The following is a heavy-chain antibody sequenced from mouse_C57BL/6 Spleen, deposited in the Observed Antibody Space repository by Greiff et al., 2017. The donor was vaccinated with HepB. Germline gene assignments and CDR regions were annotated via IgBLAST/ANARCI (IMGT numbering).Heavy chain of an antibody. CDR3: ARQDYGSSPWYFDV. CDR2: ISGGGGNT. Sequence: EVMLVESGGGLVKPGGSLKLSCAASGFTFSSYTMSWVRQTPEKRLEWVATISGGGGNTYYPDSVKGRFTISRDNAKNTLYLQMSSLRSEDTALYYCARQDYGSSPWYFDVWGTGTTVTVSS. CDR1: GFTFSSYT. D-gene: IGHD1-1*01. V-gene: IGHV5-9*01. J-gene: IGHJ1*03.